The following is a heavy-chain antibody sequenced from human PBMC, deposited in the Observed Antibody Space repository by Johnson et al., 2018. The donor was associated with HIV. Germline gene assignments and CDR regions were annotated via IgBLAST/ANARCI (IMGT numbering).Heavy chain of an antibody. CDR2: ISSNGGST. V-gene: IGHV3-64*01. CDR1: GFTFSSYA. D-gene: IGHD3-16*01. Sequence: VQLVESGGGLVQPGGSLRLSCAASGFTFSSYAMHWVRQAPGKGLEYVSAISSNGGSTYYANSVKGRFTISRDNSKNTLDLQMNSLRPEDTAVYYCGSPSLPRGIDAFDIWGQGAMVTVSS. CDR3: GSPSLPRGIDAFDI. J-gene: IGHJ3*02.